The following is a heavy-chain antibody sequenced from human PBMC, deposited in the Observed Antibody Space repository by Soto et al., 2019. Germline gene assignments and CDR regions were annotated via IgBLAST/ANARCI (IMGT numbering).Heavy chain of an antibody. CDR3: AKLRRGTTGTEGFDP. J-gene: IGHJ5*02. CDR2: ISNSGGTT. V-gene: IGHV3-23*01. CDR1: GVTFSSDA. Sequence: EAQLLESGGGLAHQGGSLTLSCAASGVTFSSDAMTWVRQAPGKGLEWLSTISNSGGTTHYADSVKGRFTVSRDNFKRPLYLLMNSLRAEDTAVYYCAKLRRGTTGTEGFDPWGQGTLVTVSS. D-gene: IGHD1-7*01.